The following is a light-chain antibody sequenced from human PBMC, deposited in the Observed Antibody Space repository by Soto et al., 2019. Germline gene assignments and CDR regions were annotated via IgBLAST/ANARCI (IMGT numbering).Light chain of an antibody. J-gene: IGLJ3*02. CDR3: QSYDSVNVV. CDR1: GGRVGANY. Sequence: NFMLTQPHSVSESPGKTVTISCTGSGGRVGANYVQWYQQRPGSAPTTVIYEDNQRPSGVPDRFSASFDSSTNSASLTISGLRTEDEADYYCQSYDSVNVVFGGGTQLTVL. CDR2: EDN. V-gene: IGLV6-57*02.